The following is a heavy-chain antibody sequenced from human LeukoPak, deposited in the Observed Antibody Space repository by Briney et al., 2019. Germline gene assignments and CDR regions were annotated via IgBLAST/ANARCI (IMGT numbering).Heavy chain of an antibody. D-gene: IGHD2-8*01. J-gene: IGHJ4*02. V-gene: IGHV3-23*01. Sequence: PGGSLTLSCAGSGFTFSSYAMRWFRQAPGQGLEWVSVISDSGDYTSYADSVRGRFTISRDNSRNTLYLQMISLRPEDTAVYYCAKHTSIGKYCTNGVCSPFDYWGQGTLVTVSS. CDR3: AKHTSIGKYCTNGVCSPFDY. CDR2: ISDSGDYT. CDR1: GFTFSSYA.